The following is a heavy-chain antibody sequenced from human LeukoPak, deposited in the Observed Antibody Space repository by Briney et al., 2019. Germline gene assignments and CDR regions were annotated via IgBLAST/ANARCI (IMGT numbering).Heavy chain of an antibody. CDR1: GFAFSSYV. V-gene: IGHV3-33*08. J-gene: IGHJ3*01. CDR3: ARQSSATIVSAFAF. D-gene: IGHD2-15*01. CDR2: IWYDGSNK. Sequence: GGSLRLSCAASGFAFSSYVMHWVRQAPGKGLEWVAVIWYDGSNKYYADSVKGRFTISRDNSKNTLYLQMNSLRAEDTAVYYCARQSSATIVSAFAFWGQGTMVTVSS.